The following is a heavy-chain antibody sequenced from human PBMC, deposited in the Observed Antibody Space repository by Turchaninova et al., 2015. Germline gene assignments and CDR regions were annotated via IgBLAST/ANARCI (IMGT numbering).Heavy chain of an antibody. CDR2: ISGSGGST. V-gene: IGHV3-23*01. Sequence: EVQLLESGGGLVQPGGSLRLSGAASGFTFSSYAMSWVRQAPGKGLEWVSAISGSGGSTYYADSVKGRFTISRDNSKNTLYLQMNSLRAEDTAVYYCAKVQVLYYYYYMDVWGKGTTVTVSS. CDR3: AKVQVLYYYYYMDV. CDR1: GFTFSSYA. J-gene: IGHJ6*03.